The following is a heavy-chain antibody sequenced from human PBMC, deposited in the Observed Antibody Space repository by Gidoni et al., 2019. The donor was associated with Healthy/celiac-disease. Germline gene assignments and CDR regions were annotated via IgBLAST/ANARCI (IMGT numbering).Heavy chain of an antibody. CDR2: INHSGST. CDR3: ARDQYMDV. J-gene: IGHJ6*03. V-gene: IGHV4-34*01. Sequence: QVQLQQWGAGLLKPSETLSLTCAVYGGSFSGYYWSWIRQPPGKGLEWIGEINHSGSTNYNPSLKSRVTISVDTSKNQFSLKLSSVTAADTAVYYCARDQYMDVWGKGTTVTVSS. CDR1: GGSFSGYY.